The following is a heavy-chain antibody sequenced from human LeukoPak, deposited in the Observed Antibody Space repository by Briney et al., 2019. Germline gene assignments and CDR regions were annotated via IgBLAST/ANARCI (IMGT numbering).Heavy chain of an antibody. CDR3: ARAAPWFGEFDAFDI. CDR2: IYYSGST. J-gene: IGHJ3*02. CDR1: GGSISSYY. D-gene: IGHD3-10*01. V-gene: IGHV4-59*01. Sequence: SETLPLTCTVSGGSISSYYWSWIRQPPGKGLEWIGYIYYSGSTNYNPSLKSRVTISVDTSKNQFSLKLSSVTAADTAVYYCARAAPWFGEFDAFDIWGQGTMVTVSS.